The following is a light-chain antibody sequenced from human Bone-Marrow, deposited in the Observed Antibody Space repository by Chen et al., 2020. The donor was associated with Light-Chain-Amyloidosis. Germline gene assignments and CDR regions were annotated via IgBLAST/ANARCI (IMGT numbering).Light chain of an antibody. J-gene: IGKJ3*01. CDR3: QQRSSWPIT. V-gene: IGKV3-11*01. CDR2: DAS. Sequence: EIVLTQSPATLSSPPGVRATLSCWASQSVRNYLAWYQQKPGQAPRLLIYDASTRATGIPARFSGSGSGTDFTLTINSLEPEDFAVYYCQQRSSWPITFGPGTRVDIK. CDR1: QSVRNY.